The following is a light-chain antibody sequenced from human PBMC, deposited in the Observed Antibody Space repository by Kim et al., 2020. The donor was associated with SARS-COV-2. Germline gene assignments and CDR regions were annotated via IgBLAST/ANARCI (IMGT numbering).Light chain of an antibody. V-gene: IGLV3-19*01. J-gene: IGLJ2*01. CDR3: NSRDSNDNVV. CDR2: GKS. Sequence: LGQTVRITCQGDSLRSYYATWYQQKPGQAPILVIYGKSNRPSGIPDRFASSSSGNTASLTITGTQAGDEADYYWNSRDSNDNVVFGGGTQLTVL. CDR1: SLRSYY.